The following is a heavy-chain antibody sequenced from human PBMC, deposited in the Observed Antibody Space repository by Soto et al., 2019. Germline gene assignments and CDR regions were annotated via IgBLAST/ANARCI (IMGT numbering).Heavy chain of an antibody. V-gene: IGHV5-10-1*03. CDR3: ARQTVAVDSNWFDP. Sequence: VQLVQSGAEVKKPGESLRISCKGSGYEFATYWIGWVRQMPGKGLEWMGRIDPSDSDTNYSPSFQGHVVMSVDKSISTAYLQWSGLKASDTAIYYCARQTVAVDSNWFDPWGQGTLVTVSS. D-gene: IGHD6-19*01. CDR1: GYEFATYW. J-gene: IGHJ5*02. CDR2: IDPSDSDT.